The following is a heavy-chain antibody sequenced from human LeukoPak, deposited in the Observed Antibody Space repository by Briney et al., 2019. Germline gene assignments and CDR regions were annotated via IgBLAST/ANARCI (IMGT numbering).Heavy chain of an antibody. Sequence: GGSLRLSCAASGFTVNINYMSWVRQAPGNGLEWVSVIYIAGSTYYADSVKGRFTISRDNSKNTLYLQMNSLRAEDTAVYYCARGTDTAMSTSFDYWGQGTLVTVSS. CDR3: ARGTDTAMSTSFDY. J-gene: IGHJ4*02. CDR2: IYIAGST. CDR1: GFTVNINY. D-gene: IGHD5-18*01. V-gene: IGHV3-53*01.